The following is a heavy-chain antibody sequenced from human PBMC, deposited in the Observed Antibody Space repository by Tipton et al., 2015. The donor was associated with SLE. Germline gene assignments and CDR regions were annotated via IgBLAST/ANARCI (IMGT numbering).Heavy chain of an antibody. Sequence: TLSLTCTVSGGSISSSSYYWGWIRQPPGKGLEWIGSIYYRGSTYYNPSLKSRVTISVDTSKNQFSLKLSSVTAADTAVYYCAREPVGVPAAAYFDYWGQGTLVTVSS. CDR1: GGSISSSSYY. V-gene: IGHV4-39*07. J-gene: IGHJ4*02. CDR2: IYYRGST. CDR3: AREPVGVPAAAYFDY. D-gene: IGHD2-2*01.